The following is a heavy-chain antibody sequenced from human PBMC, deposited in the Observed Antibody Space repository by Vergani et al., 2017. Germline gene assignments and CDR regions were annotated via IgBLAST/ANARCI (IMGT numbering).Heavy chain of an antibody. Sequence: QVQLVESGGGLVQPGRSLRLSCAASGSTFNQYGMHWVRQAPGKGLEWVAVTWYDGSNKYYADSVKGRFTISRDNSKNTLYLQMNSLRAEDTAVYYCARTPYCSSTRCSSHFDYWGQGTLVTVSS. CDR2: TWYDGSNK. V-gene: IGHV3-33*01. CDR3: ARTPYCSSTRCSSHFDY. J-gene: IGHJ4*02. D-gene: IGHD2-2*01. CDR1: GSTFNQYG.